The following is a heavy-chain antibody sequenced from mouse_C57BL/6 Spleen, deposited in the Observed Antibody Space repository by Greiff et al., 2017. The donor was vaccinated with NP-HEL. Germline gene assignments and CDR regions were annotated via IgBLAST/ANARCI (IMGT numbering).Heavy chain of an antibody. D-gene: IGHD6-5*01. CDR2: INPSSGYT. CDR3: ARWSYAPCDY. Sequence: VQLQQSGAELAKPGASVKLSCKASGYTFTSYWMHWVKQRPGQGLEWIGYINPSSGYTKYNQKFKDKATLTADKSSITAYMQLSSLTYEDSAVYYCARWSYAPCDYWGQGTTLTVSS. J-gene: IGHJ2*01. CDR1: GYTFTSYW. V-gene: IGHV1-7*01.